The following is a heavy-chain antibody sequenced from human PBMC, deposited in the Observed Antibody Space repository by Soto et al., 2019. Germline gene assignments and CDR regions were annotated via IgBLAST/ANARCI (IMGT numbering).Heavy chain of an antibody. J-gene: IGHJ6*02. CDR2: INPNSGGT. Sequence: ASVKVSCKASGYTFTGYYMHWVRQAPGQGLEWMGWINPNSGGTNYAQKFQGWVNMTRDTSISTAYMELSRLRSDDTAVYYCALSKATTQYYGMDVWGQGTTVTVSS. CDR3: ALSKATTQYYGMDV. CDR1: GYTFTGYY. V-gene: IGHV1-2*04. D-gene: IGHD1-7*01.